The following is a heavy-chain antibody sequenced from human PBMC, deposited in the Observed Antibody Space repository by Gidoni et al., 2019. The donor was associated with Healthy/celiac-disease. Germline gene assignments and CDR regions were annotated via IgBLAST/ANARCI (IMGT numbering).Heavy chain of an antibody. CDR3: ARAQQVAATLLFDY. CDR2: IYSGGST. CDR1: GFTVSSNY. J-gene: IGHJ4*02. D-gene: IGHD2-15*01. Sequence: EVQLVESGGGLIQPVGSLRLPCSASGFTVSSNYMSWVRQAPGKGLEWVSVIYSGGSTYYADSVKGRFTISRDNSKNTLYLQMNSLRAEDTAVYYCARAQQVAATLLFDYWGQGTLVTVSS. V-gene: IGHV3-53*01.